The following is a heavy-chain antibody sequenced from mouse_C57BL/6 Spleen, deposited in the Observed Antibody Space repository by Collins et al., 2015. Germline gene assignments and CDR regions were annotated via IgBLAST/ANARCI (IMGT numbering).Heavy chain of an antibody. Sequence: QIQLVQSGPELKKPGETVKISCKASGYTFTNYGMNWVKQAPGKGLKWMGWINTYTGEPTYADDFKGRFAFSLETSASTAYLQINNLKNEDTATYFCARYYYDYWGQGTTLTVSS. CDR1: GYTFTNYG. CDR2: INTYTGEP. CDR3: ARYYYDY. V-gene: IGHV9-3-1*01. J-gene: IGHJ2*01. D-gene: IGHD1-1*01.